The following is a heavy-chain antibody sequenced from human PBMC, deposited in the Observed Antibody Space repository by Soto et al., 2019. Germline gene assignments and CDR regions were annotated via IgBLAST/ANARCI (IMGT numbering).Heavy chain of an antibody. CDR3: AKVPAYQLDREYYYYMDV. Sequence: PGGSLRLSCAASGFTFSNYVMSWVRQAPGKGLEWVSAISGSGGDTNYADSVKGRFTISRANSKNTLYLQMNSLRAEDTAVYYCAKVPAYQLDREYYYYMDVWGKGTTVTVSS. J-gene: IGHJ6*03. CDR2: ISGSGGDT. D-gene: IGHD2-2*01. CDR1: GFTFSNYV. V-gene: IGHV3-23*01.